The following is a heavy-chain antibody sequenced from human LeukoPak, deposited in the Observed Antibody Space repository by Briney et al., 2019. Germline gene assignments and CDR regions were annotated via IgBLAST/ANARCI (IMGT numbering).Heavy chain of an antibody. V-gene: IGHV1-2*02. Sequence: GASVKVSCRAPGYSFNEYYVHWVRQAPGQGLEWMGWIVPSTGGTRYAPRFLGGGTLSSDTSTSTAYLELNSLRSDDPAVFYCATATRYDSSDARSHCFDLWGRGTLITVSS. CDR3: ATATRYDSSDARSHCFDL. CDR2: IVPSTGGT. J-gene: IGHJ2*01. D-gene: IGHD3-22*01. CDR1: GYSFNEYY.